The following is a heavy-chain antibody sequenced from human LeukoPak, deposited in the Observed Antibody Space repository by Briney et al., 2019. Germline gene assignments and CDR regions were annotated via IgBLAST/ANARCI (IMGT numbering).Heavy chain of an antibody. J-gene: IGHJ4*02. Sequence: SETLSLTCAVSGYSISGGYYWGWIRQPPGKGLEWIGSIYHSGSTYYNPSLKSRVTISVDTSKNQFSLKLSSVTAADTAVYYCAAGGKGYCSSTSCYYDWGQGTLVTVSS. CDR1: GYSISGGYY. CDR2: IYHSGST. D-gene: IGHD2-2*01. CDR3: AAGGKGYCSSTSCYYD. V-gene: IGHV4-38-2*01.